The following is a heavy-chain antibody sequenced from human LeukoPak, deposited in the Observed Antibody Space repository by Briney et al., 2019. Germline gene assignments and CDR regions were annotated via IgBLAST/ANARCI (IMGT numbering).Heavy chain of an antibody. V-gene: IGHV4-39*07. Sequence: SETLSLTCTVSGGSISSSSYYWGWIRQPPGKGLEWIGSIYYSGSTYYNPSLKSRVTISVDTSKNQFSLKLSSVTAADTAVYYCARDPVVAAAGPNFDYWGQGTLVTVSS. CDR1: GGSISSSSYY. J-gene: IGHJ4*02. CDR3: ARDPVVAAAGPNFDY. CDR2: IYYSGST. D-gene: IGHD6-13*01.